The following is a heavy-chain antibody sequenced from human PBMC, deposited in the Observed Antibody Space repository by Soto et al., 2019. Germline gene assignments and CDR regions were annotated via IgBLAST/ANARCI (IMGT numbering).Heavy chain of an antibody. CDR1: GFTFSSYS. CDR2: ISSSSSYI. CDR3: ARDRRDSSSLKNYYYYGMDV. D-gene: IGHD6-6*01. V-gene: IGHV3-21*01. Sequence: PGGSLRLSCAASGFTFSSYSMNWVRQAPGKGLEWVSSISSSSSYIYYADSVKGRFTISRDNAKNSLYLQMNSLRAEDTAVYYCARDRRDSSSLKNYYYYGMDVWGQGTTVTVSS. J-gene: IGHJ6*02.